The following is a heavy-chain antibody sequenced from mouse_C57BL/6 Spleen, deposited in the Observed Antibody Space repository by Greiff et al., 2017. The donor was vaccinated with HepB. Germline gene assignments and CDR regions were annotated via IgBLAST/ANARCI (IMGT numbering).Heavy chain of an antibody. CDR2: ISDGGSYT. Sequence: EVQGVESGGGLVKPGGSLKLSCAASGFTFSSDAMSWVRQTPEKRLEWVATISDGGSYTYYPDNVKGRFTISRDNAKNNLYLQMSHLESEDTAMYYCAREGIYWYFDVWGTGTTVTVSS. J-gene: IGHJ1*03. CDR3: AREGIYWYFDV. CDR1: GFTFSSDA. D-gene: IGHD2-14*01. V-gene: IGHV5-4*01.